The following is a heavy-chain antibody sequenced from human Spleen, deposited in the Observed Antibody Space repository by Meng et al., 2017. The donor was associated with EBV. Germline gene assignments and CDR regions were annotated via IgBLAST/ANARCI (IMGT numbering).Heavy chain of an antibody. J-gene: IGHJ5*02. CDR3: ARDVGLYYGSESVWFDP. D-gene: IGHD3-10*01. CDR2: INPSGGST. CDR1: GYRFTSYY. V-gene: IGHV1-46*01. Sequence: QVQLVQSGAEVKKPGASGRVSCKTSGYRFTSYYIHWVRQAPGQGLEWMGIINPSGGSTNYAQKFQGRVTMTRDTSTTTVYMELSSLRSEDTAIYYCARDVGLYYGSESVWFDPWGQGTLVTVSS.